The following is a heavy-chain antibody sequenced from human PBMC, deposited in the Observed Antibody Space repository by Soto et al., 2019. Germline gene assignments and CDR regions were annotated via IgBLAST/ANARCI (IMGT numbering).Heavy chain of an antibody. CDR1: GGSFSGYY. CDR3: ARAGPSARSRDFDT. CDR2: INHSGST. Sequence: SETLSLTCAVYGGSFSGYYWSWIRQPPGKGLEWIGEINHSGSTNYNPSLESRVTISVDTSKNQFSLKLSSVTAADTAVYYCARAGPSARSRDFDTWGQGTLVTVS. D-gene: IGHD3-10*01. V-gene: IGHV4-34*01. J-gene: IGHJ3*02.